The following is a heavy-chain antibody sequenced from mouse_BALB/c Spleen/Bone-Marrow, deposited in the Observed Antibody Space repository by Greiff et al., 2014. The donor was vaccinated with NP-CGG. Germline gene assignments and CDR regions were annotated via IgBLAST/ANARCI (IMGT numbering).Heavy chain of an antibody. J-gene: IGHJ2*01. CDR1: GYTFTSYW. CDR3: ARKGISTVIATAYYFDY. Sequence: VQLQQSGAELVKPGASVKLSCKTSGYTFTSYWIQWVKQRPGQGLGWIGEIFPGTGTTYYNEKFKDKATLTIDTSSSTAYMQLSSLTCEDSAVYFCARKGISTVIATAYYFDYWGQGSTLTVSS. V-gene: IGHV1S132*01. D-gene: IGHD2-4*01. CDR2: IFPGTGTT.